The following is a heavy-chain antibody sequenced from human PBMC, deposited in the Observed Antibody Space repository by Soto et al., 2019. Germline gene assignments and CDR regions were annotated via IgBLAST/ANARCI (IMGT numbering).Heavy chain of an antibody. V-gene: IGHV1-46*01. Sequence: ASVKVSCQATGYTFTSYYMHWVRQAPGQGLAWMGIINPSGGSTSYAQKFQGRVTLTRDTSTSTVYMELSSLRSGDTAGYYCGKDGPTGNGDRSGMDVWGQGTTVTVSS. CDR2: INPSGGST. CDR1: GYTFTSYY. D-gene: IGHD2-21*02. J-gene: IGHJ6*02. CDR3: GKDGPTGNGDRSGMDV.